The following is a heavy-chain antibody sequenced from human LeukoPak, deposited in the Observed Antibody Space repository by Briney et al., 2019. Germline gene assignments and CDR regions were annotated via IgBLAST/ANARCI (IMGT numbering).Heavy chain of an antibody. D-gene: IGHD3-22*01. J-gene: IGHJ6*03. CDR3: ARETHDSSDNEDSYHHMDV. V-gene: IGHV4-34*01. Sequence: SETLSLTCTVYGGSFSGYYWNWIRQPPGRGLEWIGEINHSGSTNYNPSLKSRVTISVDTSKNQFSLKLSSVTAADTAVYYCARETHDSSDNEDSYHHMDVWGQGTTVTVS. CDR1: GGSFSGYY. CDR2: INHSGST.